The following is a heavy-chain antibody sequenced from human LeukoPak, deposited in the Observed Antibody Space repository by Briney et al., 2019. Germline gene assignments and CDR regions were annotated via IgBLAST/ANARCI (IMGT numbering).Heavy chain of an antibody. D-gene: IGHD7-27*01. V-gene: IGHV3-48*04. Sequence: GGSLRLSCAASGFTFSSYSMNWVRQAPGKGLEWVSYISSASGSIYYADSVKDRFTISRDNAKNSLYLQMNSLRAEDTAVYYCARVMATGVDYWGQGTLVTVSS. CDR2: ISSASGSI. CDR1: GFTFSSYS. CDR3: ARVMATGVDY. J-gene: IGHJ4*02.